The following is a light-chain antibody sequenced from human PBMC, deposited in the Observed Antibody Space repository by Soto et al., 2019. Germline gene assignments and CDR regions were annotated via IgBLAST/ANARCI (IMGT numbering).Light chain of an antibody. J-gene: IGLJ1*01. CDR2: EVS. V-gene: IGLV2-8*01. Sequence: QSALAQPPSASGSPGQSVTISFTGTSSDVGGYNYVSWYQQHPGKAPKLMIYEVSKRPSGVPDRFSGSKSGNTASLTVSGLQAEDEADYYCSSYAGSNNFVVFGTGTKVTVL. CDR3: SSYAGSNNFVV. CDR1: SSDVGGYNY.